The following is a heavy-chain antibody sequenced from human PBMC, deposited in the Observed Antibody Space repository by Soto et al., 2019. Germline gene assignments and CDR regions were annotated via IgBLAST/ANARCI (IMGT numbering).Heavy chain of an antibody. D-gene: IGHD4-17*01. CDR3: AKDLTTVTTRSC. J-gene: IGHJ4*02. Sequence: EVQLLESGGGLVQPGGSLRLSCAASGFTFSSYAMSWVRQAPGKGLEWVSAISGSGGSTYYADSVKGRFTISRDNSKNSLYLQMNSLRAEDTAVYSCAKDLTTVTTRSCWGQGTLVTVSS. V-gene: IGHV3-23*01. CDR2: ISGSGGST. CDR1: GFTFSSYA.